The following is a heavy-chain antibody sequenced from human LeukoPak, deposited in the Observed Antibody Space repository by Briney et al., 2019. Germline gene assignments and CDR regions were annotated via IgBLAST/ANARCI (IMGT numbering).Heavy chain of an antibody. CDR1: GYTFTSYG. CDR3: ARDEYCSSTSCYARFDY. D-gene: IGHD2-2*01. V-gene: IGHV1-18*01. CDR2: ISAYNGNT. Sequence: ASVKVSCKASGYTFTSYGISWVRQAPGQGLEWMGWISAYNGNTNYVQKLQGRVTMTTDTSTSTAYMELRSLRSDDTDVYYCARDEYCSSTSCYARFDYWGQGTLVTVSS. J-gene: IGHJ4*02.